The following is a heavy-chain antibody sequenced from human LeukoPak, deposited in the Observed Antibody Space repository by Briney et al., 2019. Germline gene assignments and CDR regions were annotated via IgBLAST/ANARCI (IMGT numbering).Heavy chain of an antibody. J-gene: IGHJ4*02. CDR3: ARFYGSGNSFDY. CDR1: GYTFTNYY. V-gene: IGHV1-46*01. D-gene: IGHD3-10*01. Sequence: ASVRVSCKASGYTFTNYYIHWVRQAPGQGLEWMGIINPSGGSTTYAQRFQGRVTMTRDTSTSTVCVELSSLRSEDTAVYFCARFYGSGNSFDYWGQGTLVTVSS. CDR2: INPSGGST.